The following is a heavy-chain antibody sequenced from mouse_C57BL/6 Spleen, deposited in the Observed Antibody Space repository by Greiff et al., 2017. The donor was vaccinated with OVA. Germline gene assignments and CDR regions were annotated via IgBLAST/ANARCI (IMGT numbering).Heavy chain of an antibody. CDR1: GYTFTDYN. J-gene: IGHJ1*03. Sequence: VQLQQSGPELVKPGASVKIPCKASGYTFTDYNMDWVKQSHGQSLEWIGDINPNNGGTIYNQKFKGKATLTVDKSSSTAYMELRSLTSEDTAVYDGESEGGKLVWYFDVWGTGTTVTVSS. CDR2: INPNNGGT. V-gene: IGHV1-18*01. CDR3: ESEGGKLVWYFDV. D-gene: IGHD4-1*01.